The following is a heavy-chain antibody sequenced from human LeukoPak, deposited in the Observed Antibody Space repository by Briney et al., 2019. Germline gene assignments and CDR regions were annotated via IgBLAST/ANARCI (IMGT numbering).Heavy chain of an antibody. V-gene: IGHV3-9*01. J-gene: IGHJ4*02. D-gene: IGHD2-15*01. CDR1: GFNCHDYA. CDR3: AKDRMGCSGGSSYSFDC. CDR2: ISWNSGSI. Sequence: GGSLRLSCAASGFNCHDYAMHWVRQALGEGLEWVSGISWNSGSIDYADSVRGRFTISRDNAKNSLYLQMNSLRAEDTALYYCAKDRMGCSGGSSYSFDCWGQGTLVTVSS.